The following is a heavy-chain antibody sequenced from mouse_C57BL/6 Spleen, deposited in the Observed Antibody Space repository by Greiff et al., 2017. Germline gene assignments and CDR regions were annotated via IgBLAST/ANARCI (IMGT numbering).Heavy chain of an antibody. CDR3: DSTMIHCDHGDYFDY. D-gene: IGHD2-4*01. J-gene: IGHJ2*01. CDR2: IYPGDGDT. V-gene: IGHV1-82*01. CDR1: GFAFSSSW. Sequence: QVQLQQSGAELVKPGASVKLSCKASGFAFSSSWMNWVKQRPGQGLEWIGRIYPGDGDTNYTGKFKGQATLTADKASSTAYMQLSSLTSEDSAVSFDDSTMIHCDHGDYFDYWGQGTTLTVSS.